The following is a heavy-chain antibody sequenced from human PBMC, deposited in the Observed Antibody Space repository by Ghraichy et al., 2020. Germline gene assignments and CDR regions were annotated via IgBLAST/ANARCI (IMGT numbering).Heavy chain of an antibody. CDR1: GFTFSTYW. J-gene: IGHJ4*02. Sequence: VGSLRRECATSGFTFSTYWIHWVRQTPGKGLEWVSRINTDGRTTNYADSVRGRFTISRDNARNTLYLQMNSLRAEDTAVYYCATAGNFRFDYWDQGTLVTVSS. CDR3: ATAGNFRFDY. V-gene: IGHV3-74*01. CDR2: INTDGRTT. D-gene: IGHD1-7*01.